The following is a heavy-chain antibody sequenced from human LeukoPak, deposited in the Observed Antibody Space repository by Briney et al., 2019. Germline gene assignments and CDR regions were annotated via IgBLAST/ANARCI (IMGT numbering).Heavy chain of an antibody. CDR2: ISSNSVYI. Sequence: GGSLRLSCAASGFTFSSYSMIWVRQTPGKGLEWVSSISSNSVYIYYRDSVKGRFTISRDNAKNSLYLQMNSLRAEDTALYYCARDVAVVSDYWGQGTLVTVSS. CDR1: GFTFSSYS. CDR3: ARDVAVVSDY. D-gene: IGHD2-15*01. V-gene: IGHV3-21*01. J-gene: IGHJ4*02.